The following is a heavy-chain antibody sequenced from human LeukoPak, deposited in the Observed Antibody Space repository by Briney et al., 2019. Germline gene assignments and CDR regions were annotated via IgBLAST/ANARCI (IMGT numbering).Heavy chain of an antibody. D-gene: IGHD4-17*01. CDR2: ISSSGSTI. Sequence: GGSLRLSCAASGFTFSDYYMSWIRQAPGKGLEWVSYISSSGSTIYYADSVKGRFTISRDNAKNSLYLQMNSLRAEDTAVYYCARDLGDDYGDSPYFDYWGQGTLVTVSS. CDR1: GFTFSDYY. CDR3: ARDLGDDYGDSPYFDY. J-gene: IGHJ4*02. V-gene: IGHV3-11*01.